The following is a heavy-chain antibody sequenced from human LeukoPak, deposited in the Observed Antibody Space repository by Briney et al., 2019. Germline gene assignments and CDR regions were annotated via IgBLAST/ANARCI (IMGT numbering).Heavy chain of an antibody. D-gene: IGHD3-9*01. CDR1: GYTLTEVS. CDR3: ATEGPTIFSPHSKSYYFNY. CDR2: FDPEDGET. Sequence: ASVKFSCKVSGYTLTEVSMHWVRQAPGKGLEWMGGFDPEDGETIYAQKFQGRVTMTEDTSTDTAYMELSSLRSEDTAVYYCATEGPTIFSPHSKSYYFNYWGQGTLVTVSS. V-gene: IGHV1-24*01. J-gene: IGHJ4*02.